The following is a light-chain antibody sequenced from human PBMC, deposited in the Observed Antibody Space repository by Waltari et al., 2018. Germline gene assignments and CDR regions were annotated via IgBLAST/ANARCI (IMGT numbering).Light chain of an antibody. CDR1: SSDVGGHNY. J-gene: IGLJ1*01. V-gene: IGLV2-14*03. Sequence: QSTLTQPASVSGSPGQSITISCTGTSSDVGGHNYVSWYQQHPGKAPKLVIYDVSRRHSGVSNRFSGSKSGNTASLTIYGLQAEDEADYYCSSYTSSSTRVFGTGTRVTVL. CDR3: SSYTSSSTRV. CDR2: DVS.